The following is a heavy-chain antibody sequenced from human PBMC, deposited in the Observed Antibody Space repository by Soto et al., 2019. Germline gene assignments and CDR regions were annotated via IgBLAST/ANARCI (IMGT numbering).Heavy chain of an antibody. J-gene: IGHJ2*01. CDR3: ARTTVTDWYFDL. D-gene: IGHD4-17*01. V-gene: IGHV1-69*02. CDR2: IIPILGIA. Sequence: QVRLVQSGAEEKKPGSSVKVSCKASEGTFSSYTISWVRQAPGQGLEWMGRIIPILGIANYAQKFQGRVTITADKSSSTAYMELSSLRSEDTAVYYCARTTVTDWYFDLWGRGTLVTVSS. CDR1: EGTFSSYT.